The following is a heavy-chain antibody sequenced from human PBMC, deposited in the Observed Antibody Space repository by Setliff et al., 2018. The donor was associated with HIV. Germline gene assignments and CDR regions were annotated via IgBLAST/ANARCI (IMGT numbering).Heavy chain of an antibody. J-gene: IGHJ4*03. CDR1: GFTFSTYG. Sequence: GGSLRLSCATSGFTFSTYGMHWVRQAPGKGLEWVAVISYDGSNKHYADSVKGRLTISRDNSKTTLYLQMNSLRAEGTAVYYCAKDTLTSYDTSGYYDGYFDYWGQGTLVTVSS. CDR2: ISYDGSNK. V-gene: IGHV3-30*18. D-gene: IGHD3-22*01. CDR3: AKDTLTSYDTSGYYDGYFDY.